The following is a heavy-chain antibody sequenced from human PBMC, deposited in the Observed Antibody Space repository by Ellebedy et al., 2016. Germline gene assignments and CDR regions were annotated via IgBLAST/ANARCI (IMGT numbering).Heavy chain of an antibody. Sequence: SVTVSCXASGGTFSSYAISWVRQAPGQGLEWMGGIIPIFGTANYAQKFQGRVTITADESTSTAYMELSSLRSEDTAVYYCARDPNYDILTGLIYYYYGMDVWGQGTTVTVSS. D-gene: IGHD3-9*01. CDR1: GGTFSSYA. J-gene: IGHJ6*02. CDR3: ARDPNYDILTGLIYYYYGMDV. V-gene: IGHV1-69*13. CDR2: IIPIFGTA.